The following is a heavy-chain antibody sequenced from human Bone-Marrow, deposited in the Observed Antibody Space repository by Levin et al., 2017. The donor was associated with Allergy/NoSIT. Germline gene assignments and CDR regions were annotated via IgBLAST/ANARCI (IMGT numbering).Heavy chain of an antibody. V-gene: IGHV1-18*01. CDR2: ISAHNGNT. Sequence: PKASVKVSCKASGYTFTTYRITWVRQAPGQGLEWMGWISAHNGNTKYSQKFQGRVTVTTDTSTSTAYMELRSLRSDDTSVYYCAREYPLDCSSTSGPSPFDFWGQGTLITVSS. D-gene: IGHD2-2*01. J-gene: IGHJ4*02. CDR3: AREYPLDCSSTSGPSPFDF. CDR1: GYTFTTYR.